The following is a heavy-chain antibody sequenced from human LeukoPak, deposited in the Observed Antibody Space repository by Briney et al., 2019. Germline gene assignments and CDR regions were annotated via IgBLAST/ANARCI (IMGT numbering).Heavy chain of an antibody. V-gene: IGHV3-11*04. J-gene: IGHJ4*02. CDR3: AREIGWDLLIDY. CDR1: GFTFSDYY. CDR2: ISSSGSTI. D-gene: IGHD1-26*01. Sequence: PGGSLRLSCAASGFTFSDYYMSWIRQAPEKGLEWVSYISSSGSTIYHADSVKGRFTISRDNAKNSLYLQMNSLRAEDTAVYYCAREIGWDLLIDYWGQGTLVTVSS.